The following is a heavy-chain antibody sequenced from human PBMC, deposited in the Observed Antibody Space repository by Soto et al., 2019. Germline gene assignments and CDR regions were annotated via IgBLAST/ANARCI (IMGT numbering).Heavy chain of an antibody. CDR1: RFTFSTYG. Sequence: QAQLVESGGGVVQPGRSLRLSCAASRFTFSTYGMHWVRQAPGKGLEWVSFISYDGSNKYYADSVKGRFTISRDNSKNTLYLQMNSLRVEDTAVFYCAKDHDPHITGPSDLWGQGTLVTVSS. D-gene: IGHD1-20*01. CDR2: ISYDGSNK. CDR3: AKDHDPHITGPSDL. V-gene: IGHV3-30*18. J-gene: IGHJ5*02.